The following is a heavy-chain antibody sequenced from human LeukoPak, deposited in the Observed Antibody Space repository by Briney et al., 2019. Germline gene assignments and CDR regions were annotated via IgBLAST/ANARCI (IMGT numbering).Heavy chain of an antibody. D-gene: IGHD3-10*01. CDR1: GFTVSSNY. Sequence: PGGSLRLSCAASGFTVSSNYMNWARQAPGKGLEWTSIIYSGGSTYYADSVKGRFTISRDNSKNTLYLQMNSLRAEDTAVYYCGGSGSWYFDYWGRGTLVTVSS. J-gene: IGHJ4*02. CDR3: GGSGSWYFDY. CDR2: IYSGGST. V-gene: IGHV3-53*01.